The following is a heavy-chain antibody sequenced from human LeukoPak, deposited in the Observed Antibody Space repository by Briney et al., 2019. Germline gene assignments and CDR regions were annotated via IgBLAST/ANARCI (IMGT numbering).Heavy chain of an antibody. J-gene: IGHJ4*02. CDR1: GFTFSSYW. CDR3: AKDPHLRGVVGAHLFDY. Sequence: GGSLRLSCAASGFTFSSYWMSWVRQAPGKGLEWVANIKQDGSEKYYVDSVKGRFTISRDNAKNSLYLQMNSLRAEDTAVYYCAKDPHLRGVVGAHLFDYWGQGTLVTVSS. CDR2: IKQDGSEK. D-gene: IGHD1-26*01. V-gene: IGHV3-7*01.